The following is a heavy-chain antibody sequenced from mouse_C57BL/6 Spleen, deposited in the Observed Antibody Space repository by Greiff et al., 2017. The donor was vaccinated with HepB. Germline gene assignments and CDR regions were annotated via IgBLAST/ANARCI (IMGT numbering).Heavy chain of an antibody. J-gene: IGHJ2*01. Sequence: EVQVVESGGGLVQPGGSLSLSCAASGFTFTDYYMSWVRQPPGKALEWLGFIRNKANGYTTEYSASVKGRFTISRDNSQSILYLQMNALRAEDSANYYCARHNFFDYWGQGTTLTVSS. V-gene: IGHV7-3*01. CDR3: ARHNFFDY. CDR2: IRNKANGYTT. CDR1: GFTFTDYY.